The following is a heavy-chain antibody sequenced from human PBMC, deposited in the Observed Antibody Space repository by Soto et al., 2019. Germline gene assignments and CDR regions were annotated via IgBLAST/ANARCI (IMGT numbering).Heavy chain of an antibody. J-gene: IGHJ4*02. D-gene: IGHD3-3*01. CDR3: ARDTTTYDDFWSGYAQYYFDD. V-gene: IGHV1-46*01. CDR2: INPSGGST. Sequence: ASVKVSCKASGYTFTSYYMHWVRQAPGQGLEWMGIINPSGGSTSYAQKFQGRVTMTRDTSTSTVYMELSSLRSEDTAVYYCARDTTTYDDFWSGYAQYYFDDWGQGTLVTVSS. CDR1: GYTFTSYY.